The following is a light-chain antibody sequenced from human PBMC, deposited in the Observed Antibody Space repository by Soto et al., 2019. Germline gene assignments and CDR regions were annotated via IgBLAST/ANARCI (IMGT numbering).Light chain of an antibody. CDR3: AAWDGSLSGRV. V-gene: IGLV1-47*02. J-gene: IGLJ3*02. CDR1: SSNVGVNY. Sequence: QSALTQPPSVSGTPGQRVTIYCSGSSSNVGVNYVYWYQHFPGTAPKLLIHTNDQRPSGVPERFSRSKSGNSASLAISGLRSEDEADYYCAAWDGSLSGRVFGGGTQVTV. CDR2: TND.